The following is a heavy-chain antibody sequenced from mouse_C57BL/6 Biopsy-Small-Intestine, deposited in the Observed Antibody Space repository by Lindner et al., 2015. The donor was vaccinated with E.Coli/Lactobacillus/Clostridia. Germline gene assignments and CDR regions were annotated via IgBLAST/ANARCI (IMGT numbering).Heavy chain of an antibody. V-gene: IGHV5-17*01. Sequence: VQLQESGGGLVKPGGSLNLSCVASGITFSDYGIHWVRQAPEKGLEWIAYISNGGGTIYYADTVKGRFTISRGNAKNTLFLQMTSLRSEDTAIYYCAREDYWGQGTSVTVSS. CDR3: AREDY. CDR2: ISNGGGTI. CDR1: GITFSDYG. J-gene: IGHJ4*01.